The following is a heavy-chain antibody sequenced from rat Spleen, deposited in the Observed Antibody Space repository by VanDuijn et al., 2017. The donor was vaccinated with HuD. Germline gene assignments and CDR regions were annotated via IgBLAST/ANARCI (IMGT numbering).Heavy chain of an antibody. Sequence: EVQLVESGGGLVQPGRSLKLSCAASGFTFSDYYMAWVRQAPTKGLEWVASISNAAGKVYYPDSVKGRFTISRDTAQNILYLQMNSPRSEDTATYYCARLGEYTYYGYNVNWFAYWGQGTLVTVSS. J-gene: IGHJ3*01. CDR2: ISNAAGKV. V-gene: IGHV5-25*01. CDR1: GFTFSDYY. CDR3: ARLGEYTYYGYNVNWFAY. D-gene: IGHD1-9*01.